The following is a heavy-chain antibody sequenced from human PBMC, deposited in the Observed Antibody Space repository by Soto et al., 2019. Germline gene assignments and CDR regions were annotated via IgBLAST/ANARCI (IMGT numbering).Heavy chain of an antibody. V-gene: IGHV3-23*01. CDR1: GFTFSSYA. D-gene: IGHD2-21*01. J-gene: IGHJ4*02. CDR3: AKDHIQFLYYFDY. CDR2: ISGSGGST. Sequence: PGGSLRLSCAASGFTFSSYAMSWVRQAPGKGLEWVSAISGSGGSTYYADSAKGRFTISRDNSKNTLYLQMNSLRAEDTAVYYCAKDHIQFLYYFDYWGQGTLVTVSS.